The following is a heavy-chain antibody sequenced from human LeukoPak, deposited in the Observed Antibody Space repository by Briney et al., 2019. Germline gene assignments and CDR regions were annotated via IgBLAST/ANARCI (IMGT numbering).Heavy chain of an antibody. CDR1: GGSISSYY. Sequence: SETLSLTCTVYGGSISSYYWSWIRQPPGKGLEGFGYIYYSGSTNYNPSLKRRVTISVETSKKQFSLKRSSGTAAGTAVYYCARGSGVLLWFGELFAFDIWGRGTMVAVSS. J-gene: IGHJ3*02. V-gene: IGHV4-59*01. CDR2: IYYSGST. CDR3: ARGSGVLLWFGELFAFDI. D-gene: IGHD3-10*01.